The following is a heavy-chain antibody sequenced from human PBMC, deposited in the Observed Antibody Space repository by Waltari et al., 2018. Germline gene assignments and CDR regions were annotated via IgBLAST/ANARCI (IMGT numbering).Heavy chain of an antibody. Sequence: QVQLQESGPGLVKPSQTLSLTCTVSGGSISSGSYYWSWIRQPAGKGLEWIGYIYTSGSTNSNPSLVSRVTISVDTSKNQFSLKLSSVTAADTAVYYCARCRRDGYNFDYWGQGTLVTVSS. J-gene: IGHJ4*02. CDR2: IYTSGST. CDR3: ARCRRDGYNFDY. CDR1: GGSISSGSYY. D-gene: IGHD5-12*01. V-gene: IGHV4-61*09.